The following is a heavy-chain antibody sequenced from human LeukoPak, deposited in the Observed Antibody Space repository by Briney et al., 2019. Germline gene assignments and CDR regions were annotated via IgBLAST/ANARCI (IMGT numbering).Heavy chain of an antibody. CDR2: INHSGST. CDR1: GGSFSGYY. J-gene: IGHJ4*02. CDR3: ARDLGRKRRALYYYDDSSPAYYFDS. V-gene: IGHV4-34*01. Sequence: PSETLSLTCAVYGGSFSGYYWSWIRQPPGKGLEWIGEINHSGSTNYNPSLKSRVTISVDTSKNQFSLKLSSVTAADTAVYYCARDLGRKRRALYYYDDSSPAYYFDSWGQGILVAVSS. D-gene: IGHD3-22*01.